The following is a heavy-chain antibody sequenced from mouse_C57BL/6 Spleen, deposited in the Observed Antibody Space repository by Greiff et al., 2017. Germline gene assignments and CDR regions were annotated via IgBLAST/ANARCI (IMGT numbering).Heavy chain of an antibody. CDR1: GYTFTSYW. CDR2: IYPSDSET. D-gene: IGHD2-1*01. V-gene: IGHV1-61*01. CDR3: AKGGYYCMDD. J-gene: IGHJ1*03. Sequence: VQLQQPGAELVRPGSSVKLSCKASGYTFTSYWMHWVKQRPGQGLEWIGNIYPSDSETHYNQKFKDKATLTVDKSSSTAYMQLSSLPSEDSAVLVCAKGGYYCMDDWGKGTTVTVSS.